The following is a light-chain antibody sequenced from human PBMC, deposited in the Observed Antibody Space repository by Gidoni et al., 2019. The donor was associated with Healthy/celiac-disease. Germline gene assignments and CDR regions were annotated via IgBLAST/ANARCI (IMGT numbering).Light chain of an antibody. Sequence: EIVLTQSPGTLSLSPGERATLSCRASQCVPNNYLAWYQQKPGQAPRLVIYDASNRATGIPDRFSGSGSGPDFTLTSSRLEPEDFAVYYCQQSGSSPYTFGQGSKLEIK. J-gene: IGKJ2*01. V-gene: IGKV3-20*01. CDR2: DAS. CDR1: QCVPNNY. CDR3: QQSGSSPYT.